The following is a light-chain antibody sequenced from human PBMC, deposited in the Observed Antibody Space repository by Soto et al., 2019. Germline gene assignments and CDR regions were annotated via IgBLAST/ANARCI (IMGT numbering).Light chain of an antibody. CDR2: EVS. V-gene: IGLV2-14*01. CDR1: TSDIGRYNH. J-gene: IGLJ1*01. Sequence: QPALTQPASVSGSPGQSITISCTGTTSDIGRYNHVSWYQQYPGKAPKLMIYEVSNRPSGVSNRFSASKSGNTASLTISGLQAEDEADYYCNSYTSSSPPYVFGTGTKVTVL. CDR3: NSYTSSSPPYV.